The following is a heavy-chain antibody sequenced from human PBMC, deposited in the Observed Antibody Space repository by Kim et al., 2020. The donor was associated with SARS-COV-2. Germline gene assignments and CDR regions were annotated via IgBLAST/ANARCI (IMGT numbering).Heavy chain of an antibody. J-gene: IGHJ5*02. CDR1: GYTFTSYG. CDR3: ARLWGDAMVRGVISVPGNWFDP. CDR2: ISAYNGNT. Sequence: ASVKVSCKASGYTFTSYGISWVRQAPGQGLEWMGWISAYNGNTNYAQKLQGRVTMTTDTSTSTAYMELRSLRSDDTAVYYCARLWGDAMVRGVISVPGNWFDPWGQGTLVTVSS. D-gene: IGHD3-10*01. V-gene: IGHV1-18*01.